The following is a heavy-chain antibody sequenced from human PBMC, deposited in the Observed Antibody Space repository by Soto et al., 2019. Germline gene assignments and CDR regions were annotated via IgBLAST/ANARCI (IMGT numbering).Heavy chain of an antibody. V-gene: IGHV3-33*06. Sequence: QVQLVESGGGVVQPGRSLRLSCAASGFTFSSYGMHWVRQAPGKGLEWVAVIWYNGSDKKYADSVKGRFTISRDNSEKTLYLQMNSLRAEDTAVYYCVKDYGDWTGLYYYGMDVWGQGTTVTVSS. CDR2: IWYNGSDK. CDR3: VKDYGDWTGLYYYGMDV. J-gene: IGHJ6*02. CDR1: GFTFSSYG. D-gene: IGHD4-17*01.